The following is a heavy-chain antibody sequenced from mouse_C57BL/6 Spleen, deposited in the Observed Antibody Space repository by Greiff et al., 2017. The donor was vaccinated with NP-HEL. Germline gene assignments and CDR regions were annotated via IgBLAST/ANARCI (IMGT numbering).Heavy chain of an antibody. V-gene: IGHV1-61*01. CDR1: GYTFTSYW. J-gene: IGHJ2*01. D-gene: IGHD3-2*02. Sequence: QVQLQQPGAELVRPGSSVKLSCKASGYTFTSYWMDWVKQRPGQGLDWIGNIYPSDSETHYNQKFKDKATLTVDKSSSTAYMQLSSLTSEDSAVYYCARQAQVFYFDYWGQGTTLTVSS. CDR3: ARQAQVFYFDY. CDR2: IYPSDSET.